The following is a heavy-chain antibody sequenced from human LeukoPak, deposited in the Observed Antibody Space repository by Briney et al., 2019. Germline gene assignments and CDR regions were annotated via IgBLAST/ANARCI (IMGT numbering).Heavy chain of an antibody. Sequence: GRSLRLSCAASGFTFSSYGMHWVRQAPGKGLEWVAVISYDGSNKSYADSVKGRFTISRDNAKNSLYLQMNSLRAEDTALYYCAKDGDSSGYYATHWGQGTLVTVSS. CDR1: GFTFSSYG. CDR2: ISYDGSNK. J-gene: IGHJ1*01. V-gene: IGHV3-30*18. CDR3: AKDGDSSGYYATH. D-gene: IGHD3-22*01.